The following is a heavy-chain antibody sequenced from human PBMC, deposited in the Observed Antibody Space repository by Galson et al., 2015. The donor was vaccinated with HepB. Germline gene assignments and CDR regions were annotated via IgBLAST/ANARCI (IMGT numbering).Heavy chain of an antibody. Sequence: SLRLSCAASGFNFNDYGMHWVRHAPGKGLEWVSGITWNSDIKDYADSVKGRFAISRDNSKNTLYLQMNSLRAEDTAVYYCARGYCSSGHCYSYFDQWGRGTLVTVSS. CDR1: GFNFNDYG. J-gene: IGHJ4*02. V-gene: IGHV3-9*01. CDR3: ARGYCSSGHCYSYFDQ. D-gene: IGHD2-15*01. CDR2: ITWNSDIK.